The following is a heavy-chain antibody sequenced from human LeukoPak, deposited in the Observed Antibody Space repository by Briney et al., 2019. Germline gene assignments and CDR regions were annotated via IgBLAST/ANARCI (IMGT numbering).Heavy chain of an antibody. CDR3: ARPNWNDLHFDY. J-gene: IGHJ4*02. D-gene: IGHD1-1*01. V-gene: IGHV4-39*07. Sequence: SETLSLTCTVSSGSISTSNYYWGWVRQPPGKALEWIGNIFYSGSTYYSPSLKSRVTISLDTSRNQFSLRLSSVTAADTAVYYCARPNWNDLHFDYWGQGTLVTVSS. CDR1: SGSISTSNYY. CDR2: IFYSGST.